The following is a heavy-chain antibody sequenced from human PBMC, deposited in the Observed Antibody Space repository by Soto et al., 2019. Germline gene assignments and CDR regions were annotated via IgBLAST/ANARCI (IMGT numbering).Heavy chain of an antibody. J-gene: IGHJ6*02. V-gene: IGHV3-30-3*01. CDR2: ISYDGSNK. CDR3: ASSLYYYYGMDV. CDR1: GFTFSSFA. Sequence: VGSVRPSCDALGFTFSSFAMHWVRQAPGKGLGWVAVISYDGSNKYYADPVKGRFTISRDKSKNTLYLQMNSLRAEDTAVYYGASSLYYYYGMDVWGQGTTVTVSS.